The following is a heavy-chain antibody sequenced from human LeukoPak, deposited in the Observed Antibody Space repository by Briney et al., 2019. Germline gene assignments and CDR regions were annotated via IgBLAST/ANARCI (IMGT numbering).Heavy chain of an antibody. D-gene: IGHD5-12*01. CDR3: AKDLYRGGVATIRD. CDR1: GFTFSRNG. CDR2: IWYDGSKK. V-gene: IGHV3-33*06. J-gene: IGHJ4*02. Sequence: PGGSLRLSCAASGFTFSRNGMHWVRQAPGKGLEWVAVIWYDGSKKDYADSVKGRFTISRDNSKNTLYLQMNSLRAEDTAVYYCAKDLYRGGVATIRDWGQGTLVTVSS.